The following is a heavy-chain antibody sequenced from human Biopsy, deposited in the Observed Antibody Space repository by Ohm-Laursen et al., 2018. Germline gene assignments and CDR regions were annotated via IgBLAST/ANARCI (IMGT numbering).Heavy chain of an antibody. CDR2: ISDYSGRT. CDR3: VAYPSSGFFENNDDFAMDV. Sequence: SVKVSCKASGYSFSNYGISWVRQAPGQGLEWMGWISDYSGRTNYAQKFQGRVTMTTVTSTTTAYVELRSLRSDDTAVYYCVAYPSSGFFENNDDFAMDVWGQGTTVIVSS. D-gene: IGHD6-19*01. J-gene: IGHJ6*02. V-gene: IGHV1-18*01. CDR1: GYSFSNYG.